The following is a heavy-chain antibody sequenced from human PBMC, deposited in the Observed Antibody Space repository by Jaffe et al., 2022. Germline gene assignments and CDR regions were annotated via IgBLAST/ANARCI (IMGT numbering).Heavy chain of an antibody. D-gene: IGHD2-21*01. Sequence: QVQLQESGPRLVKPSETLSLTCSVSGGSIKSYYWSWLRQPPGKGLELIGFLSNSGTTNYNPSLESRVTISVDTSENQVSLKLSSVTAADTAIYYCAAYSNSCSCLQTWGQGTLVTVPS. CDR2: LSNSGTT. V-gene: IGHV4-59*01. CDR1: GGSIKSYY. CDR3: AAYSNSCSCLQT. J-gene: IGHJ1*01.